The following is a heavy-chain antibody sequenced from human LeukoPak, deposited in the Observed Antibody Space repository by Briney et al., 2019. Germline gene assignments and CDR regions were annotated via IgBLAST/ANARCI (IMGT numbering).Heavy chain of an antibody. V-gene: IGHV3-20*04. CDR3: ARGKVVTGIDY. Sequence: GGSLRLSCAASGFTFDDYGMNWVRQAPGKGLEWVSGLNWNGGRTGYADSVRGRFTISRDNAKNSLYLQMNSLRAEDAAVYYCARGKVVTGIDYWGQGTLVTVSS. D-gene: IGHD2-21*02. CDR2: LNWNGGRT. CDR1: GFTFDDYG. J-gene: IGHJ4*02.